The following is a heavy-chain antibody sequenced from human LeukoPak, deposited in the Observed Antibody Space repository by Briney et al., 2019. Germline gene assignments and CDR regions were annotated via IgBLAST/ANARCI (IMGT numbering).Heavy chain of an antibody. CDR3: ARLRGQGTGYYYYMDV. J-gene: IGHJ6*03. Sequence: GASVKVSCKASGYTFTGYYMHWVRQAPGQGLEWMGWINPNSGGTNYAQKFQGRVTMTRDTSISTAYMELSRLRSDDTAVYYCARLRGQGTGYYYYMDVWGKGTTVTVSS. D-gene: IGHD1-1*01. CDR1: GYTFTGYY. V-gene: IGHV1-2*02. CDR2: INPNSGGT.